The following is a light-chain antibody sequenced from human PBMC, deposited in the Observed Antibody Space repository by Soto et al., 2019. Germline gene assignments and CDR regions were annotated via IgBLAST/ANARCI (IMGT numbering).Light chain of an antibody. CDR1: SSDVGSYNL. Sequence: SALTQPASVSGSPGQSITISCTGTSSDVGSYNLVSWYQQHPGKASKLMIYEGSKRPSGVSNRFSGSKSGNTASLTISGLQAEDEADYYCCSYAGSSTFYVFGTGTKVTV. V-gene: IGLV2-23*01. CDR3: CSYAGSSTFYV. CDR2: EGS. J-gene: IGLJ1*01.